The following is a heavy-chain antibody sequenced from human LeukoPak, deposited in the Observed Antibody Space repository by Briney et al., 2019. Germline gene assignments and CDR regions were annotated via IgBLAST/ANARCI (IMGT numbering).Heavy chain of an antibody. D-gene: IGHD2-8*02. Sequence: SETLSLTCSVSGDSISRFSYFWGWIRPPPGKGLEWIGSLHYSGRTYYIPSLKSRVTISVDTSKNQLSLNLTSVTAADTAIYFCARQEFRGCCTGNPCPNSLVFWGQGTLVTVSS. J-gene: IGHJ4*02. CDR1: GDSISRFSYF. V-gene: IGHV4-39*01. CDR3: ARQEFRGCCTGNPCPNSLVF. CDR2: LHYSGRT.